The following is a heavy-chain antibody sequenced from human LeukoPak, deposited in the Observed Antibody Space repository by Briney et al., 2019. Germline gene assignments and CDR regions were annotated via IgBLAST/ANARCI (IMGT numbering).Heavy chain of an antibody. D-gene: IGHD6-13*01. CDR3: ARHAKAYGSSCDY. Sequence: GESLKISCKGSGYSFTSYWISWVRQMPGKGLEWMGRIDPSDSYTNYSPSFQGHVTISADKSFSTAYLQWTSLKASDTAMYYCARHAKAYGSSCDYWGQGTLVTVSS. V-gene: IGHV5-10-1*01. CDR2: IDPSDSYT. CDR1: GYSFTSYW. J-gene: IGHJ4*02.